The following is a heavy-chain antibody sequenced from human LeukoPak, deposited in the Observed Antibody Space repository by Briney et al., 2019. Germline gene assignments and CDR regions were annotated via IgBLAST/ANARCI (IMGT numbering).Heavy chain of an antibody. J-gene: IGHJ4*02. CDR2: INHSGST. D-gene: IGHD3-3*01. Sequence: SETLSLTCALSGRSICRFYGSWIRQPPGRGRVWVGEINHSGSTNYIPSLKSRVTISVGTSKNQFSLKLSSVTAADRAVYYCARDGYDFGGDYPTTLDYWGQGTLVTVSS. V-gene: IGHV4-34*01. CDR3: ARDGYDFGGDYPTTLDY. CDR1: GRSICRFY.